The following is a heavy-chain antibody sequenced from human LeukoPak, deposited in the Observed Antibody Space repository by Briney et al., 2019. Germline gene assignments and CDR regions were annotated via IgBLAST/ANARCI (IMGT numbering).Heavy chain of an antibody. CDR3: TRHLDNYYDTSGYLFDP. CDR1: GFTFSGST. Sequence: EPGGSLKLSCAASGFTFSGSTMHWVRQASGKGLEWVGRIRSKANSYATAYAASVKGRFTISRDDSKNTAYLQMNSLKTEDTAVYYCTRHLDNYYDTSGYLFDPWGQGTLVTVSS. J-gene: IGHJ5*02. D-gene: IGHD3-22*01. V-gene: IGHV3-73*01. CDR2: IRSKANSYAT.